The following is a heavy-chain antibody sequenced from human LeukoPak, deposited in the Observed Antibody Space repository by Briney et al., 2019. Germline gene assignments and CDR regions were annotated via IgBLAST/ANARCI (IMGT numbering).Heavy chain of an antibody. D-gene: IGHD6-19*01. CDR2: IYYSGST. Sequence: SETLSLTCTVSGGSISSYYWSWIRQPPGKGLEWIGYIYYSGSTNYNPSLKSRVSISVDTPDDQFSLKLKSVTAADTAVYYCATSFRSGWGFDSWGQGILVAVSS. J-gene: IGHJ4*02. CDR3: ATSFRSGWGFDS. CDR1: GGSISSYY. V-gene: IGHV4-59*03.